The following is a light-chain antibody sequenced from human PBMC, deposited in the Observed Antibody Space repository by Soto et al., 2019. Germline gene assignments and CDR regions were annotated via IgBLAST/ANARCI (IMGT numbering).Light chain of an antibody. J-gene: IGLJ3*02. CDR1: SSNIGTNG. Sequence: QSVLTQPPSASEAPRQRVTISCSGSSSNIGTNGVNWYQQLPGKAPKLLIYYDDLLPSGVSDRFSGSKSGTSASLAISGLHSEDEADFYCAAWDDSLNGWVFGGGTKVTVL. V-gene: IGLV1-36*01. CDR2: YDD. CDR3: AAWDDSLNGWV.